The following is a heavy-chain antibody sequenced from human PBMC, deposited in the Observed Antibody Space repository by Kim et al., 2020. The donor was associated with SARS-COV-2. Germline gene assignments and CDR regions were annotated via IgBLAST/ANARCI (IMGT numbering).Heavy chain of an antibody. CDR3: ARLPHVSSGYVDC. CDR1: GGSISSSSNY. V-gene: IGHV4-39*01. J-gene: IGHJ4*02. CDR2: VYHSGTT. D-gene: IGHD3-22*01. Sequence: SETLSLTCAVTGGSISSSSNYWGWIRQPPGKGLEWIGSVYHSGTTYDSPSLKSRVTVSVDTYKNEFSLKVTSVTAADTAVYFCARLPHVSSGYVDCWGQGVLVTVSS.